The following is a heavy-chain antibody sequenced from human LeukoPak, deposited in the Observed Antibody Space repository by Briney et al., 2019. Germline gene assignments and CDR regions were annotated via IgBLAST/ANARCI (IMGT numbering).Heavy chain of an antibody. CDR3: ARDKKGYCSSTSCYTGAFDI. CDR1: GGSISGSSYY. Sequence: SETLSLTCTVSGGSISGSSYYWGWIRQPPGKGLEWIGSILYSGNTYYSPSLKSRVTISVDTSKNQFSLKLSSVTAADTAVYYCARDKKGYCSSTSCYTGAFDIWGQGTMVTVSS. D-gene: IGHD2-2*02. CDR2: ILYSGNT. V-gene: IGHV4-39*07. J-gene: IGHJ3*02.